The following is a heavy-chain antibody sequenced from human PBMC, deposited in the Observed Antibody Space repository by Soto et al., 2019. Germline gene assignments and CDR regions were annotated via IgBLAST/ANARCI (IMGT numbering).Heavy chain of an antibody. Sequence: QVQLVQSGAAVRKPGSAVTGSCKASGGTFTKYDITWVRQAPRQGLEWMGGIVPLPGTTNDAQKFRGRVAISADESTSTAYLELSSLRSEDTAVYYCASGVGGLGGSSGWPDYAFDVWGQGTMVIVSS. CDR2: IVPLPGTT. D-gene: IGHD6-19*01. V-gene: IGHV1-69*01. J-gene: IGHJ3*01. CDR3: ASGVGGLGGSSGWPDYAFDV. CDR1: GGTFTKYD.